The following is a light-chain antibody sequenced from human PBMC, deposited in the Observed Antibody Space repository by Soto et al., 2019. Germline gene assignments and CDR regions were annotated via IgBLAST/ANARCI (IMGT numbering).Light chain of an antibody. CDR1: QSVSRK. J-gene: IGKJ1*01. V-gene: IGKV3-15*01. Sequence: EVLSPQSPAPPSWSPGEKATPSRRASQSVSRKLAWYQQTRGQAPRLLIYGASTRATGVPARFSGSGSGTEFTLTISNLQSEDFAVYHCQQYDKWPRTFGQGTKVDIK. CDR2: GAS. CDR3: QQYDKWPRT.